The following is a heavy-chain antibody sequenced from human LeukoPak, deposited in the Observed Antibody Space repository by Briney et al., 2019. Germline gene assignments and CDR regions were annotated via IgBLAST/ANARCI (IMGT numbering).Heavy chain of an antibody. CDR1: GYTLTELS. CDR3: ARDSLYDYVWGSYRYYFDY. Sequence: ASVKVSCKVSGYTLTELSMHWVRQAPGKGLEWMGGFDPEDGETIYTQKFQGRVTMTTDTSTSTAYMELRSLRSDDTAVYYCARDSLYDYVWGSYRYYFDYWGQGTLVTVSS. V-gene: IGHV1-24*01. D-gene: IGHD3-16*02. CDR2: FDPEDGET. J-gene: IGHJ4*02.